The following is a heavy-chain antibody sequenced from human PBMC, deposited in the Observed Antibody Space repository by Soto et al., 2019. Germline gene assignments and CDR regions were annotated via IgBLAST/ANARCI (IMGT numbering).Heavy chain of an antibody. V-gene: IGHV5-10-1*01. CDR2: IDPSDSYT. D-gene: IGHD2-2*01. J-gene: IGHJ6*02. Sequence: GASLKISCKGSGYSFTSYWISWVRQMPGKGLEWMGRIDPSDSYTNYSPSFQGHVTISADKSISTAYLQWSSLKASDTAMYYCATSFICSSTSCDLTGYYYYGMDVWGQGTTVTVSS. CDR3: ATSFICSSTSCDLTGYYYYGMDV. CDR1: GYSFTSYW.